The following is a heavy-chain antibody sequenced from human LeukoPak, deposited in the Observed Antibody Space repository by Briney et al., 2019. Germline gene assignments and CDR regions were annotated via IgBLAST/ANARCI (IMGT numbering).Heavy chain of an antibody. D-gene: IGHD2-2*01. CDR2: IIPILGTA. CDR3: ARVACSSTSCYAWFDP. Sequence: SVKVSCKASGGTFSSYAISWVRQAPGQGLEWMGGIIPILGTANYAQKFQGRVTITTDESTSTAYMELSSLRSEDTAVYYCARVACSSTSCYAWFDPWGQGTLVTVSS. CDR1: GGTFSSYA. J-gene: IGHJ5*02. V-gene: IGHV1-69*05.